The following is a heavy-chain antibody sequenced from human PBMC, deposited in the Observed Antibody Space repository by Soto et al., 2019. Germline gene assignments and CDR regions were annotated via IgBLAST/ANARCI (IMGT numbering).Heavy chain of an antibody. D-gene: IGHD3-16*01. Sequence: GGSLRLSCAASGFTFSNAWMNWVRQAPGKGLEWVGRIKSKTDGVTTDYAAPVKGRFTISRDDSKNTLYLQMNSLKTEDTAVYYCARVLSGAVGAFDIWGQGTMVTVSS. CDR3: ARVLSGAVGAFDI. CDR2: IKSKTDGVTT. J-gene: IGHJ3*02. V-gene: IGHV3-15*07. CDR1: GFTFSNAW.